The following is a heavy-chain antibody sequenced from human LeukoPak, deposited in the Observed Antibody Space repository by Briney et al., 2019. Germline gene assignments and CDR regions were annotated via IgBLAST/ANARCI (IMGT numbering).Heavy chain of an antibody. D-gene: IGHD3-9*01. V-gene: IGHV3-74*01. Sequence: PGGSLRLSCEVSGFTFSSYGMHWVRQAPGKGLVWVSRINGDGRNINYADSVRGRFTISRDNAKNTLYLQMNTLRVEDTAVYYCTRDLMDYDVSTGLHHYYMDVWGQGTTVTVSS. CDR2: INGDGRNI. CDR1: GFTFSSYG. J-gene: IGHJ6*02. CDR3: TRDLMDYDVSTGLHHYYMDV.